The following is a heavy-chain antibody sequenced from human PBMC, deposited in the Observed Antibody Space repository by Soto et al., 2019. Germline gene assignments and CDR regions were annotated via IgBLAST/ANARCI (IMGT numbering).Heavy chain of an antibody. CDR1: GYTFTSYD. Sequence: QVQLVQSGAEVKKPGASVKVSCKASGYTFTSYDINWVRQATGQGLEWMGWMNPNSGNTGYAQKFQGRVTMTRNTSISTAYMELSSLRSEDTAVYYCARGGGMYCSGGSCDYYYYGMDVWGQGTTVTVSS. CDR2: MNPNSGNT. J-gene: IGHJ6*02. CDR3: ARGGGMYCSGGSCDYYYYGMDV. V-gene: IGHV1-8*01. D-gene: IGHD2-15*01.